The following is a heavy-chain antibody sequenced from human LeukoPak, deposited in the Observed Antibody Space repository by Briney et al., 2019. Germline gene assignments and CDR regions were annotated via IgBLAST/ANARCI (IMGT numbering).Heavy chain of an antibody. CDR1: GSSFTSYW. V-gene: IGHV5-51*01. D-gene: IGHD3-10*01. CDR2: IYPGDSDT. Sequence: GASLQISCKGSGSSFTSYWIGWVRQMPGKGLEWMGIIYPGDSDTRYSPSFQGQVTISADKSISTAYLQWSSLKASDTAMYYCAIPGGGFGELLFYWGQGTLVTVSS. J-gene: IGHJ4*02. CDR3: AIPGGGFGELLFY.